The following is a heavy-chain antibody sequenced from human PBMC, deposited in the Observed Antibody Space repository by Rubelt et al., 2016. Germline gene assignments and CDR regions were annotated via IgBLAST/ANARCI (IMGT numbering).Heavy chain of an antibody. Sequence: VQLVESGGGLVQPGGSLRLSCAASGLTFSSYAMHWVRQAPGKGLEWVAVISYDGSNKYYADSVKGRFTISRDNSKNTLYLQMNSLRAEDTAVYYCARDQPGTGARAMDAWGQGTTVTVSS. V-gene: IGHV3-30*04. CDR3: ARDQPGTGARAMDA. J-gene: IGHJ6*02. CDR1: GLTFSSYA. CDR2: ISYDGSNK. D-gene: IGHD1/OR15-1a*01.